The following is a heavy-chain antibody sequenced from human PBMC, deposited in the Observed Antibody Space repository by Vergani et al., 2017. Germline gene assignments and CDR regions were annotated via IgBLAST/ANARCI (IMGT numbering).Heavy chain of an antibody. Sequence: VQLVESGGGVVQPGRSLRLSCAASGFTFSSYAMSWVRQAPGKGLEWVSAISGSGGSTYYADSVKGRFTISRDNSKNTLYLQMNSLRAEDTAVYYCAKGSGYSGYADDYWGQGTLVTVSS. D-gene: IGHD5-12*01. V-gene: IGHV3-23*04. CDR2: ISGSGGST. CDR3: AKGSGYSGYADDY. CDR1: GFTFSSYA. J-gene: IGHJ4*02.